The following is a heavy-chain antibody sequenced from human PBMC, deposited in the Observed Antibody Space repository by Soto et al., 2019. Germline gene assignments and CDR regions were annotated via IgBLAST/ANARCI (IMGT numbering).Heavy chain of an antibody. CDR3: ARELAATGWVYYYGMDV. J-gene: IGHJ6*02. CDR2: ISYDGSNK. CDR1: GFTFSSYA. Sequence: QVQLVESGGGVGQPGRSLRLSCAASGFTFSSYAMHWVRQAPGKGLEWVAVISYDGSNKYYADSVKGRFTISRDNSKNTLYLQMNSLRAEDTAVHYCARELAATGWVYYYGMDVWGQGTTVTVSS. V-gene: IGHV3-30-3*01. D-gene: IGHD2-15*01.